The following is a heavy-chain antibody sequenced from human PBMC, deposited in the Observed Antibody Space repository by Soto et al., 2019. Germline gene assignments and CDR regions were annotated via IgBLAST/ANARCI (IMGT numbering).Heavy chain of an antibody. Sequence: QVQLQESGPGLVKPSQTLSLTCTVSGGSISSGGYYWSWIRQHPGKGREWIGYIYYSGSTYYNPSLKSRVTLSVDTSKNQFSLKLSSVTAAETAVYYCASGPENWNYNYWGQGTLVTVSS. D-gene: IGHD1-7*01. CDR3: ASGPENWNYNY. J-gene: IGHJ4*02. CDR1: GGSISSGGYY. CDR2: IYYSGST. V-gene: IGHV4-31*03.